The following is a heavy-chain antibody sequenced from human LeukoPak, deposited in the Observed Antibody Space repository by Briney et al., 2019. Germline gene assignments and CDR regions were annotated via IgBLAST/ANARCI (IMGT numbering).Heavy chain of an antibody. Sequence: PGGSLRLSCAASGFTFSSYGMHWVRQAPGKGLEWVAVISYDGSNKYYADSVKGRFTISRDNSKNTLYLQMNSLRAEDTAVYYCAKPVGKNSSSWYSLGYWGQGTLVTVSS. J-gene: IGHJ4*02. CDR1: GFTFSSYG. V-gene: IGHV3-30*18. CDR2: ISYDGSNK. CDR3: AKPVGKNSSSWYSLGY. D-gene: IGHD6-13*01.